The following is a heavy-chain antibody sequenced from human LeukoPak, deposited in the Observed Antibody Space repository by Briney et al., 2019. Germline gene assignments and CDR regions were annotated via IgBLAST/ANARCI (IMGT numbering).Heavy chain of an antibody. CDR3: ARIGYYYGSGSYYQKNYFDY. V-gene: IGHV4-39*01. J-gene: IGHJ4*02. Sequence: SETLSLTCTVSGDSISSSRYYWGWIRQPPGKGLEWIGSIYYTGSTYYNPSLKSRATISVDTSKNQFSLKLSSVTAADTAVYYCARIGYYYGSGSYYQKNYFDYWGQGTLVTVSS. D-gene: IGHD3-10*01. CDR1: GDSISSSRYY. CDR2: IYYTGST.